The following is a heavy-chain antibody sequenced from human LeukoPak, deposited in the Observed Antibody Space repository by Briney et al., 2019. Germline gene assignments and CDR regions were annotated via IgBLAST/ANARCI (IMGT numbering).Heavy chain of an antibody. CDR3: ARVAAASYGSGTLVDY. Sequence: SQTLSLTCTVSGGSISSGSYYWSWIRQPPGKGLEWIGYIYYSGSTNYNPSLKSRVTISVDTSKNQFSLKLSSVTAADTAVYYCARVAAASYGSGTLVDYWGQGTLVTVSS. CDR2: IYYSGST. D-gene: IGHD3-10*01. V-gene: IGHV4-61*01. J-gene: IGHJ4*02. CDR1: GGSISSGSYY.